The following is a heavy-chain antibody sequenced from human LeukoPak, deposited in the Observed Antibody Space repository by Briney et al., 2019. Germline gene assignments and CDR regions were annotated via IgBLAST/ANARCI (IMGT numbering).Heavy chain of an antibody. CDR3: ARDAAPNYYDSSGYYDY. J-gene: IGHJ4*02. D-gene: IGHD3-22*01. CDR1: GFTFDDYA. CDR2: ISWNSGSI. V-gene: IGHV3-9*01. Sequence: PGGSLRLSCAASGFTFDDYAMHWVRQAPGKGLEWVSGISWNSGSIGYADSVKGRFTISRDNAKNSLYLQMNSLRAEDTAVYYCARDAAPNYYDSSGYYDYWGQGTLVTVSS.